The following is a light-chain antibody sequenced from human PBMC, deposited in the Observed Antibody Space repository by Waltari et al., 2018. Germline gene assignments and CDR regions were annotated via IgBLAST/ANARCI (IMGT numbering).Light chain of an antibody. CDR3: QQYYSTPET. Sequence: DIVMTQSPDSLAVSLGERATINCKSSQSVLYNSNNKNYLAWYQHKPGQPPKLLIYWASTRESGVPDRFSGSGSGTDFTLTTTSLQAADVAVYYCQQYYSTPETFGQGTKLEIK. CDR1: QSVLYNSNNKNY. CDR2: WAS. V-gene: IGKV4-1*01. J-gene: IGKJ2*01.